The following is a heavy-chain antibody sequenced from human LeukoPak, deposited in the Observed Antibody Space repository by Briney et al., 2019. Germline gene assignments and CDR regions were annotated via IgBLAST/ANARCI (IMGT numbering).Heavy chain of an antibody. Sequence: PSETLSLTCTVSGGSISSYYWTWIRQSAGKGLEWIGRIHPSGSTNYNPSFESRVTMSVDTSKKQFSLKVTSVTATDTGVYYCARALEFSSGWLLDWWGQGSLVTVSS. CDR2: IHPSGST. D-gene: IGHD6-19*01. V-gene: IGHV4-4*07. J-gene: IGHJ4*02. CDR1: GGSISSYY. CDR3: ARALEFSSGWLLDW.